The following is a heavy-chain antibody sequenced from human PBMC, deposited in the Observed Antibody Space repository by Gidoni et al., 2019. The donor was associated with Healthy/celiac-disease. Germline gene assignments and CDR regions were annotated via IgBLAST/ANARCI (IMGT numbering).Heavy chain of an antibody. CDR2: IYYSGST. V-gene: IGHV4-59*01. J-gene: IGHJ6*02. D-gene: IGHD4-4*01. Sequence: QVQLQESGPGLVKPSETLSLTCTVSCGSISSYYWSWIRQPPGKGLEWIGYIYYSGSTNYNPSLKSRVTISVDTSKNQFSLKLSSVTAADTAVYYCARDPTVGRYYYGMDVWGQGTTVTVSS. CDR1: CGSISSYY. CDR3: ARDPTVGRYYYGMDV.